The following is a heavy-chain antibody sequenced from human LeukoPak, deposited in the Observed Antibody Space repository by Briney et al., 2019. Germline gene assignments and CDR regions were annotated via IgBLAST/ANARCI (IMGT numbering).Heavy chain of an antibody. V-gene: IGHV1-3*01. Sequence: ASVKISCKASGYTFSSYVIHWLRRAPGQRLEWMGWINVGNGDTKYSQKFQGRVTIARDTSASTAYMELSSLRSEDTAIYYCAKDRGGTGDFDYWGQGTLVPVSS. J-gene: IGHJ4*02. CDR3: AKDRGGTGDFDY. CDR2: INVGNGDT. CDR1: GYTFSSYV. D-gene: IGHD1-1*01.